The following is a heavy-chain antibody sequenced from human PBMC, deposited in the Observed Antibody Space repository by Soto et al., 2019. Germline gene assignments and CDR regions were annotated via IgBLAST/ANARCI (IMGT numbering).Heavy chain of an antibody. Sequence: SVKVSCQASGGTYSSYTTSWERRAPGQGLEWMGRIIPILGIANYAQKFQGRVTITADKSTSTAYMELSSLRSEDTAVYYCAVRGIYNDNWFDPWGQGTLVTVLL. CDR1: GGTYSSYT. CDR2: IIPILGIA. D-gene: IGHD3-16*01. V-gene: IGHV1-69*02. CDR3: AVRGIYNDNWFDP. J-gene: IGHJ5*02.